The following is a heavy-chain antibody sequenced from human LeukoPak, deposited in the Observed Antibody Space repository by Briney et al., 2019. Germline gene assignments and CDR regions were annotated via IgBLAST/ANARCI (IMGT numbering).Heavy chain of an antibody. D-gene: IGHD3-10*01. J-gene: IGHJ4*02. CDR1: GFTFSSYW. V-gene: IGHV3-7*01. CDR3: AREGLYYYGSGSYFDY. Sequence: PGGSLRLSCAASGFTFSSYWMSWVRQAPGKGLEWVANIKQDGSEKYYVDSVKGRFTISRDNAKNSLYLQMNSLRAEDTAVYYCAREGLYYYGSGSYFDYWGQGTLVTVSS. CDR2: IKQDGSEK.